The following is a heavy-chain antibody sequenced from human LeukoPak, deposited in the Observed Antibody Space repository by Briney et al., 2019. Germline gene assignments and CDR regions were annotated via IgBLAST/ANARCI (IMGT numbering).Heavy chain of an antibody. D-gene: IGHD6-13*01. CDR2: INAGNGDDT. V-gene: IGHV1-3*01. Sequence: ASVKVSCKASGYAFPHYGVQWVRQAPGQTLEWMGWINAGNGDDTKYSQKFQARLTMTTDTSATTVYMELNSLKSEDTAVYYCARSGSNWSCDSWGQGTLVTVSS. CDR3: ARSGSNWSCDS. CDR1: GYAFPHYG. J-gene: IGHJ4*02.